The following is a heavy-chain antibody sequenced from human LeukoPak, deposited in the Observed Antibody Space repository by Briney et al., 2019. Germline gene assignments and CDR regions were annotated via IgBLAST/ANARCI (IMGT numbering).Heavy chain of an antibody. J-gene: IGHJ3*02. Sequence: GGSLRLSCAASGFTFSRYWMHWVRQAPGKGLGWVARIISVGSITTYADSVKGRFTISRDNAKNTLYMQMNSLRAEDTAVYYCAREDVDIVVATSGPFDIWGQGTMVTVSS. CDR2: IISVGSIT. CDR1: GFTFSRYW. D-gene: IGHD2-15*01. V-gene: IGHV3-74*03. CDR3: AREDVDIVVATSGPFDI.